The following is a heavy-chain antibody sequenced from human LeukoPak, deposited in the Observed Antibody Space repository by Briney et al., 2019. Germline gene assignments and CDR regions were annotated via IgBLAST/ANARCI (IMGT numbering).Heavy chain of an antibody. CDR1: GGSISSSSYY. CDR2: IYYSGST. CDR3: ARVQRPLDGADY. D-gene: IGHD1-1*01. J-gene: IGHJ4*02. Sequence: PSETLSLTCTVSGGSISSSSYYWGWIRQPPGQGLEWIGSIYYSGSTYYNPSLKSRVTISVDTSKNLFSLKLSSVTAADTAVYYCARVQRPLDGADYWGQGTLVTVSS. V-gene: IGHV4-39*07.